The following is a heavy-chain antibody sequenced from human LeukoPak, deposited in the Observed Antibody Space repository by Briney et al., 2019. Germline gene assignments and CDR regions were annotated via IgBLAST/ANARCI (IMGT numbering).Heavy chain of an antibody. CDR2: INGRGAGT. V-gene: IGHV3-23*01. Sequence: GGSLRLSCAASGFTFGSYAMSWVRQAPGKGLEWVSTINGRGAGTFYADSVKGRFTISRDNSKNTLCLQMNSLRDEDTAIYYCAKGSGLDYWGRGTLVTVSS. D-gene: IGHD1-26*01. CDR3: AKGSGLDY. J-gene: IGHJ4*02. CDR1: GFTFGSYA.